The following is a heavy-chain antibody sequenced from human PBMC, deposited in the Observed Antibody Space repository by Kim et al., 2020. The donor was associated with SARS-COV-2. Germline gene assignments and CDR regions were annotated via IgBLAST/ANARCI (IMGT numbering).Heavy chain of an antibody. D-gene: IGHD1-26*01. CDR2: IYYSGST. CDR3: ARLLLKVGYTTGDVDY. CDR1: GGSISSSSYY. Sequence: SETLSLTCTVYGGSISSSSYYWGWIRQPQGKGLEWIGSIYYSGSTYYNPSLKSRVTISVDTSKNQFSLKLSPVTAADTAVYYCARLLLKVGYTTGDVDYWGQGTLVTVSS. J-gene: IGHJ4*02. V-gene: IGHV4-39*01.